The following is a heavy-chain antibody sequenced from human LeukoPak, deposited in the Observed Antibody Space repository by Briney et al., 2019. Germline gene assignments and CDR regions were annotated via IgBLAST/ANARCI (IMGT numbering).Heavy chain of an antibody. J-gene: IGHJ6*02. Sequence: SVKVSCKASGSTFSSYAISWVRQAPGQGLEWMGRIIPILGIANYAQKFQGRVTITADKSTSTAYMELSSLRSEDTAVYYCARVAMGDYYGSGSSTYYYYYYGMDVWGQGTTVTVSS. CDR3: ARVAMGDYYGSGSSTYYYYYYGMDV. CDR2: IIPILGIA. V-gene: IGHV1-69*04. D-gene: IGHD3-10*01. CDR1: GSTFSSYA.